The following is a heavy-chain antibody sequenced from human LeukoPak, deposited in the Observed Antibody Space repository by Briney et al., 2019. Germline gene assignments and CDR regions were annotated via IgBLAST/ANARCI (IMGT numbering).Heavy chain of an antibody. CDR1: GYTFTAYY. D-gene: IGHD3-3*01. CDR2: ISAYNGNT. CDR3: AREGFTYYDFWSGSNWFDP. V-gene: IGHV1-18*04. J-gene: IGHJ5*02. Sequence: GASVKVSCTASGYTFTAYYVHWVRQAPGQGLEWMGWISAYNGNTNYAQKLQGRVTMTTDTSTSTAYMELRSLRSDDTAVYYCAREGFTYYDFWSGSNWFDPWGQGTLVTVSS.